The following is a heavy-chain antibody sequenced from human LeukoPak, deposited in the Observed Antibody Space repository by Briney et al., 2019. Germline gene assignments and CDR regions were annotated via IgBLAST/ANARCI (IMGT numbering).Heavy chain of an antibody. D-gene: IGHD6-13*01. Sequence: GGSLRLSRAASGFTFSSYSMNWVRQAPGKGLEWVSSISSSSSYIYYADSVKGRFTISRDNAKNSLYLQMNSLRAEDTAVYYCARKSIAAAGYFDYWGQGTLVTVSS. V-gene: IGHV3-21*01. CDR3: ARKSIAAAGYFDY. CDR1: GFTFSSYS. CDR2: ISSSSSYI. J-gene: IGHJ4*02.